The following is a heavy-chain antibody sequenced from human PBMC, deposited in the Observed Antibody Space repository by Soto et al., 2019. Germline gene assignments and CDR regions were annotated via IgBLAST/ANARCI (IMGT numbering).Heavy chain of an antibody. Sequence: EVQLVESGGGLVQPGGSLRLSCAASGFSVNSGYMTWVRQAPGKGLEWVSAIYSGGSTYYTDPGKGRFTISRDNSKSTLYHHMNSLRAEDTAVYYCARAHLYGGPAFWGQGTLVTVS. CDR1: GFSVNSGY. CDR3: ARAHLYGGPAF. V-gene: IGHV3-66*01. J-gene: IGHJ4*02. CDR2: IYSGGST. D-gene: IGHD4-17*01.